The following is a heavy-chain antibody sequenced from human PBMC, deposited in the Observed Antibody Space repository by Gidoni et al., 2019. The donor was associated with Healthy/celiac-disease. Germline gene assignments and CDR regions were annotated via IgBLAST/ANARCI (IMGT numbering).Heavy chain of an antibody. V-gene: IGHV1-69*01. Sequence: QVQLVQSGAEVKKPGSSVKVSCKASGGTFSSYAISWVRQAPGQGLEWMGGIIPIFGTANYAQKFQGRVTITADESTSTAYMELSSLRSEDTAVYYCARALPAAIPPAPALAYYYGMDVWGQGTTVTVSS. CDR2: IIPIFGTA. D-gene: IGHD2-2*01. CDR1: GGTFSSYA. J-gene: IGHJ6*02. CDR3: ARALPAAIPPAPALAYYYGMDV.